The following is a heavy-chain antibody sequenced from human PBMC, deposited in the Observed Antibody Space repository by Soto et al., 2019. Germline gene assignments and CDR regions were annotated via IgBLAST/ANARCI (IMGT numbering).Heavy chain of an antibody. CDR1: GFTFRNYA. Sequence: EGSLRLSCAASGFTFRNYAMTWARQAPRKRLEWVSSLLRSGSSAYYADSVRGRFTISSDTSANSLYLQMDNLSATDTAIYYCAKDAISGDGIWLMDSWGQGTVVTVS. V-gene: IGHV3-23*01. J-gene: IGHJ5*02. CDR3: AKDAISGDGIWLMDS. CDR2: LLRSGSSA. D-gene: IGHD4-17*01.